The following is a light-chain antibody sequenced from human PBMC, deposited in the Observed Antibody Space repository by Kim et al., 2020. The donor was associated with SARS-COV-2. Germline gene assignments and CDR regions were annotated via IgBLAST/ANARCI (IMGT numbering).Light chain of an antibody. CDR3: QAWDSSTAV. V-gene: IGLV3-1*01. Sequence: SYELTQPPSVSVSPGQTASITCSGDKLGDKYACWYQQKPGQSPVLVIYQDSKRPSGIPERFSGSNSGNTSPLTISGTQAMDEDDYYCQAWDSSTAVFGGGTQLT. CDR1: KLGDKY. CDR2: QDS. J-gene: IGLJ3*02.